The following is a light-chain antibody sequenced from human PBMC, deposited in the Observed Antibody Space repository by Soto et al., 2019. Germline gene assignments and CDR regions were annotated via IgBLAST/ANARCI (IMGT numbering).Light chain of an antibody. J-gene: IGKJ4*01. CDR3: RQLDTPPLT. CDR2: TAS. V-gene: IGKV3-20*01. Sequence: DTVLTQSPGTLPLSPGERATLSCRASQWISRSYLAWYQQRPGQGPRLLIHTASTRAAGIPDRFSGSESGTNFTPSVSWLEPEDLAVYYCRQLDTPPLTFGGGTKVEIK. CDR1: QWISRSY.